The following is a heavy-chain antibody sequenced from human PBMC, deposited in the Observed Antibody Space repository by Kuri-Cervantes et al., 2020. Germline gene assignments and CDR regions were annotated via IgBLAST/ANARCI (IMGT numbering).Heavy chain of an antibody. CDR3: AKDPIVPAAIKYYYGMDV. V-gene: IGHV3-23*01. J-gene: IGHJ6*02. D-gene: IGHD2-2*02. Sequence: GGLRRFSCAASGFTFSSYAMSWVRQAPGKGLEWVSAISGSGGSTYYADSVKGRFTISRDNSKNTLYLQMNSLRAEDTAVYYCAKDPIVPAAIKYYYGMDVWGQGTTVTVSS. CDR1: GFTFSSYA. CDR2: ISGSGGST.